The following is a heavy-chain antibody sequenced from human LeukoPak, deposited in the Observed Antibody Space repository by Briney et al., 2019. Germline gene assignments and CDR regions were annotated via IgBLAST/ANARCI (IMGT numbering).Heavy chain of an antibody. CDR3: ARSMSGSREL. J-gene: IGHJ4*02. D-gene: IGHD1-26*01. CDR2: IYSGGST. V-gene: IGHV3-66*01. Sequence: PGGSLRLSCAASGFTVSSNYMSWVRQAPGKGLEWVSVIYSGGSTYYADSVKGRFTISRDNAKNTLYLQMNSLSAEDTAMYYCARSMSGSRELWGQGTRVTVSP. CDR1: GFTVSSNY.